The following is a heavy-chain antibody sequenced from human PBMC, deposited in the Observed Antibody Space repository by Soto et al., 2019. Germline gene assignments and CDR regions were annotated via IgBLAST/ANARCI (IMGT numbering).Heavy chain of an antibody. CDR3: AGRYGGNFDY. V-gene: IGHV4-31*03. CDR1: GGSISSGGYY. J-gene: IGHJ4*02. Sequence: QVQLQESGPGLVKPSQTLSLTCTVSGGSISSGGYYWSWIRQHPGKGLEWIGYIYYSGSTYYNPSLKIRVTISEDTYKNHFSLKLSSVTAADTAVYYWAGRYGGNFDYWGQGTLVTVSP. D-gene: IGHD2-15*01. CDR2: IYYSGST.